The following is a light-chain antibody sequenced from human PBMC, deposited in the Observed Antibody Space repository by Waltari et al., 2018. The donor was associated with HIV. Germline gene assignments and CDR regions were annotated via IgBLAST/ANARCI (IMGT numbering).Light chain of an antibody. J-gene: IGLJ2*01. CDR1: NIAGRK. V-gene: IGLV3-21*02. CDR3: QGWDESKEQGG. CDR2: DYR. Sequence: YVLTQPPSVSVAPGQTARITCGGDNIAGRKVHCYQRRPGPAPALVGCDYRDRPSGIPGRVSGSSAGNTATLIISRGDDGDEDDYYCQGWDESKEQGGFGGGTRRTVL.